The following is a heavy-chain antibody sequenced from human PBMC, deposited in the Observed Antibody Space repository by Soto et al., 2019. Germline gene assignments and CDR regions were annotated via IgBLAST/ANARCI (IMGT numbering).Heavy chain of an antibody. J-gene: IGHJ4*02. D-gene: IGHD3-16*01. Sequence: HITLTESGPTLVKPTQTLTLTCTYSGFSLRTTGVGVGWVRQPPGKALEWLAIIYWNDDKHYSPSLKSRFTLXCDISKSQVVLTMTNMDPVDTATYYCAHTWGLPFDYWGQGTLVIVSS. CDR2: IYWNDDK. V-gene: IGHV2-5*01. CDR1: GFSLRTTGVG. CDR3: AHTWGLPFDY.